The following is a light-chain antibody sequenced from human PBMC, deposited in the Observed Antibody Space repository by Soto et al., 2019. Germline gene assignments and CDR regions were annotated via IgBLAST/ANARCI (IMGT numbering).Light chain of an antibody. CDR2: DVS. V-gene: IGLV2-11*01. J-gene: IGLJ2*01. CDR1: SSDVGGYNY. CDR3: CSYAGSYTLNVV. Sequence: QSVLTQPRSVSGSPGQSVTISCTGTSSDVGGYNYVSWYQQHPGKAPKLMIYDVSKRPSGVPDRFSGSKSGNTASLTISGLQAEDEAYYYGCSYAGSYTLNVVFGGGTKLTVL.